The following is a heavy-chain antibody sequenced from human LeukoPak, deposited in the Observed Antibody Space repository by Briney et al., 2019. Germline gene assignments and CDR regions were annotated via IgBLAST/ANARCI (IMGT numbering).Heavy chain of an antibody. Sequence: YWGWIRQPPGKGLEWIGSIYYSGSTYYNPSLKSRVTISVDTSKNQFSLKLSSVTAADTAVYYCARGSVLPLIAARRGGWFDPWGQGTLVTVSS. V-gene: IGHV4-39*01. J-gene: IGHJ5*02. CDR3: ARGSVLPLIAARRGGWFDP. D-gene: IGHD6-6*01. CDR2: IYYSGST. CDR1: Y.